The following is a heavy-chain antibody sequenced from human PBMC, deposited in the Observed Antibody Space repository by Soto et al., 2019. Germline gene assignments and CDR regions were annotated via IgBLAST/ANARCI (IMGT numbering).Heavy chain of an antibody. CDR1: GFTFSSCG. J-gene: IGHJ5*02. V-gene: IGHV3-30*18. CDR2: ISYDGSNK. CDR3: AKDRSAAGNDWFDP. D-gene: IGHD6-13*01. Sequence: QVQLVESGGGVVKPGRSLRLSCAASGFTFSSCGMHWVRQAPGKGLEWVAVISYDGSNKYYADSVKGRFTISRDNSKNTLYLQMNRLRAEDTAVYYCAKDRSAAGNDWFDPWGQGTLVTVSS.